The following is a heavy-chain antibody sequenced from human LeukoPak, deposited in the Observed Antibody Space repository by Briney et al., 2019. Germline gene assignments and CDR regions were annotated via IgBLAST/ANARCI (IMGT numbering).Heavy chain of an antibody. CDR2: INHSGST. J-gene: IGHJ4*02. CDR3: ARKNRGYSYGATFDY. Sequence: PSETLSLTCAVYGGSISGYYWSWIRQPPGKGLEWIGEINHSGSTNYNPSLKSRVTISVDTSKNQFSLKLSSVTAADTAMYYCARKNRGYSYGATFDYWGQGTLVTVSS. CDR1: GGSISGYY. D-gene: IGHD5-18*01. V-gene: IGHV4-34*01.